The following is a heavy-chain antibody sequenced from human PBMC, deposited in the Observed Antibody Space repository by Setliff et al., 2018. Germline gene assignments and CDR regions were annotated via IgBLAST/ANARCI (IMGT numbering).Heavy chain of an antibody. CDR1: GFAFTSYD. CDR3: ATSTITTYYFDY. CDR2: INNGGVSA. D-gene: IGHD4-4*01. J-gene: IGHJ4*01. V-gene: IGHV3-23*01. Sequence: GGSLRLSCVTSGFAFTSYDMTWVRQAPGKGLEWVASINNGGVSADYTDSVKGRFTISRDNSRNTLYLQMKSLRAEDTATYYCATSTITTYYFDYWGHGTLVTVSS.